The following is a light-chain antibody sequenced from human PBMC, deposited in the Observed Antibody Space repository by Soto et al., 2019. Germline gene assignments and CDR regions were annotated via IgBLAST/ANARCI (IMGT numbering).Light chain of an antibody. CDR3: QQYNNWPT. CDR2: DAS. V-gene: IGKV3D-15*01. CDR1: QSVNTK. J-gene: IGKJ1*01. Sequence: EIMMTQSPAPLSVSPGERATLSCRSSQSVNTKLAWYQQKPGQAPRILMYDASTRATDIPARFSGSGSGKDSTISISSLQSEDFAVYYCQQYNNWPTLGQGTKVDIK.